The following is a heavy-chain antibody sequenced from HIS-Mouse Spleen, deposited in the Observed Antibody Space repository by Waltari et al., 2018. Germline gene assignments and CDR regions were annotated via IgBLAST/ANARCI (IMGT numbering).Heavy chain of an antibody. J-gene: IGHJ5*02. CDR2: ISSSSSYI. CDR3: ARDPSGYDNH. CDR1: GFTFSSYS. V-gene: IGHV3-21*01. Sequence: EVQLVESGGGLVKPGGSLRLSCAASGFTFSSYSMNWVRQAPGKGLEGGSSISSSSSYIYYADSVKGRFTISRDNAKNSLYLQMNSLRAVDTAVYYCARDPSGYDNHWGQGTLVTVSS. D-gene: IGHD5-12*01.